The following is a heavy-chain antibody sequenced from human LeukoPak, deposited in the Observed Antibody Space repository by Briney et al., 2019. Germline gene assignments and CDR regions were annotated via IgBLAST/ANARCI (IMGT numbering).Heavy chain of an antibody. J-gene: IGHJ5*02. CDR1: GFTFSSYA. CDR3: ARDSFP. V-gene: IGHV3-30*04. CDR2: ISYDGSNK. Sequence: GGSLRPSCAASGFTFSSYAMHWVRQAPGKGLEWVAVISYDGSNKYYADSVKGRFTISRDNSKNTLYLQMNSLRAEDTAVYYCARDSFPWGQGTLVTVSS.